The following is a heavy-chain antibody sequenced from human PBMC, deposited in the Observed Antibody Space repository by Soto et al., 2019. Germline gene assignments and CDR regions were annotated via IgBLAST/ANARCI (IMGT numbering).Heavy chain of an antibody. D-gene: IGHD5-18*01. CDR2: IYYSVST. CDR3: AGWIQLQQYYYYGMDV. J-gene: IGHJ6*02. V-gene: IGHV4-31*03. CDR1: GASITSGGYY. Sequence: SETLSLTCTVSGASITSGGYYWSWIRQHPGKGLEWIGYIYYSVSTYYNPSLKSRVIISVDTSKNQFSLKLSSVTAADTAVYYCAGWIQLQQYYYYGMDVWGQGTKVTAP.